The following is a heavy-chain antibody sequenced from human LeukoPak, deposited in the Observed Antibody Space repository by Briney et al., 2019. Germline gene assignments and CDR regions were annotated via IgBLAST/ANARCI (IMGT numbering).Heavy chain of an antibody. J-gene: IGHJ4*02. D-gene: IGHD3-10*01. CDR1: GYTFTGYY. CDR3: AREALWFGELPFLDY. Sequence: GASVKVSCKASGYTFTGYYMHWVRQAPGQGLEWMGWINPNSGGTNYAQKFQGRVTMTRDTSISTAYMELSRLRSDDTAVYYCAREALWFGELPFLDYWGQGTLVTVSS. CDR2: INPNSGGT. V-gene: IGHV1-2*02.